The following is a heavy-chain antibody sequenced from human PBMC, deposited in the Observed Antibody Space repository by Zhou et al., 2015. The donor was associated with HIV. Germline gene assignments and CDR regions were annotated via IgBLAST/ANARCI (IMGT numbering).Heavy chain of an antibody. V-gene: IGHV1-69*01. D-gene: IGHD3-3*02. CDR2: IIPIFGTA. J-gene: IGHJ6*03. CDR3: ASPHFWSGYPTHNYYYYYMDV. CDR1: GGTFSSYA. Sequence: QVQLVQSGAEVKKPGSSVKVSCKASGGTFSSYAISWVRQAPGQGLEWMGGIIPIFGTANYAQKFQGRVTITADESTSTAYMELSSLRSEDTAVYYCASPHFWSGYPTHNYYYYYMDVWGKGTTVTVSS.